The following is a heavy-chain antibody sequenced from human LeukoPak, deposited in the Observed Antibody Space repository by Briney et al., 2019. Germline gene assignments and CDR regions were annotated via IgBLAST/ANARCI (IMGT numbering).Heavy chain of an antibody. CDR2: ISDDGSDK. Sequence: GGSLRLSCAASGFTFSSYGMHWVRRAPGKGLEWVAVISDDGSDKYYADSVMGRFTISRDNSKNTVYLQMNSLRAEDTAVYYCSKGRPPPDFIVAAVPEFDYWGQGTLVTVSS. V-gene: IGHV3-30*18. CDR1: GFTFSSYG. D-gene: IGHD6-13*01. CDR3: SKGRPPPDFIVAAVPEFDY. J-gene: IGHJ4*02.